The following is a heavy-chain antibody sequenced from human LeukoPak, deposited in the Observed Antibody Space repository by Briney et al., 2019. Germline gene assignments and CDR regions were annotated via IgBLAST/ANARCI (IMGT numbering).Heavy chain of an antibody. J-gene: IGHJ4*02. CDR2: IKQDGSEK. V-gene: IGHV3-7*01. CDR1: GFTFSSYS. CDR3: ARENLYGSGTSFDY. Sequence: PGGSLRLSCAASGFTFSSYSMNWVRQAPGKGLEWVGNIKQDGSEKYYVESVKGRFTISRDNAKNSLYLQMNSLTAKDTAVYYCARENLYGSGTSFDYWGQGTLVTVSS. D-gene: IGHD3-10*01.